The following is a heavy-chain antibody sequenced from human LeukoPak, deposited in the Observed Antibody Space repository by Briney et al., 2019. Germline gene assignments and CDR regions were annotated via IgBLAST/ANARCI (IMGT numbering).Heavy chain of an antibody. CDR1: GFNVSNNR. Sequence: GGSLRLSCAASGFNVSNNRMSWVRQAPGKGLEWVSLIYISSNTYYADSVKGRFTLSRDNSKKTLYLQMNSLRAEDTAVYYCAGGGGVGAKYWGQGTLVTVSS. CDR2: IYISSNT. CDR3: AGGGGVGAKY. J-gene: IGHJ4*02. D-gene: IGHD1-26*01. V-gene: IGHV3-53*01.